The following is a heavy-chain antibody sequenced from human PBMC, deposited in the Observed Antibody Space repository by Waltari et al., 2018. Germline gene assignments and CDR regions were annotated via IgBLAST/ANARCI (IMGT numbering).Heavy chain of an antibody. Sequence: QGQLVQSGAEVKKPGASVKVSCTASGYTFRNSDINWVRQAPGQGLEWMGWMNPDSGNTGFAQRFQGRVTLTRNTSISTAYMEISSLESDDTAVYYCARPPVGLIDTLDLWGQGTMVTVSS. D-gene: IGHD2-21*01. J-gene: IGHJ3*01. CDR2: MNPDSGNT. CDR1: GYTFRNSD. V-gene: IGHV1-8*01. CDR3: ARPPVGLIDTLDL.